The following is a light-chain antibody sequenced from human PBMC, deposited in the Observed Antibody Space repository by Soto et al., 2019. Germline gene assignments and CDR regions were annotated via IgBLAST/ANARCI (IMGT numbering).Light chain of an antibody. CDR3: QQYDNLPRT. V-gene: IGKV1-33*01. Sequence: DFQMTQSPSSLSASVGDRVTITCQASQDITNFLNWYQQKPGKAPKLLIFDASNLETGVPSRFSGSGSGTDFTFTISSLQPEDIATYYCQQYDNLPRTFGPGTKVDI. CDR2: DAS. CDR1: QDITNF. J-gene: IGKJ3*01.